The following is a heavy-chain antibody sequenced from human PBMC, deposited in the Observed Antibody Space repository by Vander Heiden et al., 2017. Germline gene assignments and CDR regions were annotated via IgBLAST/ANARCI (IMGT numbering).Heavy chain of an antibody. CDR1: GFTFSNYG. CDR2: ISYDGSNK. Sequence: QVKLVESGGGVVQPGGSLRLSCAASGFTFSNYGLPWVRQAPGKGLEWVALISYDGSNKFYADSVKGRFTIPRDKSRHTVYLQMNSLTAEDTAVYYCARGLTGTGDYWGQGTLVTVSS. D-gene: IGHD1-20*01. J-gene: IGHJ4*02. V-gene: IGHV3-30*03. CDR3: ARGLTGTGDY.